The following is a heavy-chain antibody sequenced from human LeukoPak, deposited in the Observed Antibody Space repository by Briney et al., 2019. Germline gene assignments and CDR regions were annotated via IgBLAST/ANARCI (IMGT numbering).Heavy chain of an antibody. CDR3: ARDQYPSEVVVVGRLVY. V-gene: IGHV1-69*13. CDR1: GYTFTSYG. J-gene: IGHJ4*02. Sequence: AVKVSCKASGYTFTSYGISWMRQSPGQGLDWMGALIPVFATANYAQRFQGRVTLTADEPTSTAYMELTGLTSEDTAMYYCARDQYPSEVVVVGRLVYWGQGTLVTVSS. D-gene: IGHD2-15*01. CDR2: LIPVFATA.